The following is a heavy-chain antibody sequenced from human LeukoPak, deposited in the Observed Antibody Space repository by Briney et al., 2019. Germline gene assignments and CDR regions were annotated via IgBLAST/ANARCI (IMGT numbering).Heavy chain of an antibody. CDR1: GFIFNDHA. J-gene: IGHJ5*01. V-gene: IGHV3-9*01. CDR3: AKWNRQPLIKGWFDS. CDR2: INGNGGGT. D-gene: IGHD6-13*01. Sequence: GGSLRLSCAASGFIFNDHAMHWVRQAPGKGLECVSGINGNGGGTAYADSVRGRFTISRDNAKNSLYLQMSSLRVEDTALYICAKWNRQPLIKGWFDSWGQGTLVTVSS.